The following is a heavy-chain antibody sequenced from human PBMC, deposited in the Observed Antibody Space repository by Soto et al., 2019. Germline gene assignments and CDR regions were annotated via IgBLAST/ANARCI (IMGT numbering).Heavy chain of an antibody. CDR1: GFTFSTYA. V-gene: IGHV3-23*01. CDR3: AKRPTSTGFGDPFDI. CDR2: ISGSGGNT. J-gene: IGHJ3*02. Sequence: PGGSLRLSCAASGFTFSTYAMSWVRQAPGKGLEWVSTISGSGGNTYYTDSVKGRFTISRDNSKNTLYLQMNSLRAEDTAIYYCAKRPTSTGFGDPFDIWGQGTMVTVSS. D-gene: IGHD3-10*01.